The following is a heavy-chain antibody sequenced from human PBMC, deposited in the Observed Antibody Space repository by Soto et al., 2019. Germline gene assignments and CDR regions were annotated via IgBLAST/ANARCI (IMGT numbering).Heavy chain of an antibody. Sequence: SETLSLTCTVSGGSISSYYWTWIRQPSGKGLEWIGRIYTSGSTNYNPSLKSRVTMSVDTSKNQFSLKLSSVTAADTAVYYCARDLKFGQADYWGQGSQVTVSS. CDR1: GGSISSYY. CDR3: ARDLKFGQADY. CDR2: IYTSGST. V-gene: IGHV4-4*07. D-gene: IGHD3-10*01. J-gene: IGHJ4*02.